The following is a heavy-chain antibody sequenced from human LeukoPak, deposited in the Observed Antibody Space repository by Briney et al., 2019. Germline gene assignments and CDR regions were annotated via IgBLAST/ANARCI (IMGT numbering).Heavy chain of an antibody. V-gene: IGHV4-59*01. CDR1: GGSISGYY. D-gene: IGHD3-10*01. CDR3: ARALNYYGTGSYYYMDV. Sequence: SETLSLTCTVSGGSISGYYWSWIRQAPGKGLEWIGYVHYNGSPNYNASLKSRVTISVDASKNQFSLKVSFVSAADTAVYYCARALNYYGTGSYYYMDVWGKGTTVTVSS. J-gene: IGHJ6*03. CDR2: VHYNGSP.